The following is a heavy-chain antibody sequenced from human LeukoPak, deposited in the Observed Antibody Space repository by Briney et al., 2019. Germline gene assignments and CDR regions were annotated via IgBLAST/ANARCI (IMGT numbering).Heavy chain of an antibody. V-gene: IGHV4-59*01. CDR3: ASSITMVRGVPPQFDY. CDR1: GGSIRSYY. Sequence: SETLSLTCTVSGGSIRSYYWSWIRQPPGKGLEWIGDIYYSGTTNYNPSLKSRVTISVDTSKNQFSLKLSSVTAADTAVYYCASSITMVRGVPPQFDYWGQGTLVTVSS. J-gene: IGHJ4*02. CDR2: IYYSGTT. D-gene: IGHD3-10*01.